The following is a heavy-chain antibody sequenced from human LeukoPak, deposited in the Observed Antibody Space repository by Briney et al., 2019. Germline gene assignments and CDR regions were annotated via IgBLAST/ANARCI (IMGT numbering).Heavy chain of an antibody. CDR1: GGSISSYY. CDR2: IYTSGSI. Sequence: SETLSLTCTVSGGSISSYYWSWIRQPAGKGLEWIGRIYTSGSITYNPSLKSRVSMSVDTSKNQFSLKLSSVTAADTAVYYCARNHYYYYMDVWGKGTTVTISS. V-gene: IGHV4-4*07. CDR3: ARNHYYYYMDV. J-gene: IGHJ6*03.